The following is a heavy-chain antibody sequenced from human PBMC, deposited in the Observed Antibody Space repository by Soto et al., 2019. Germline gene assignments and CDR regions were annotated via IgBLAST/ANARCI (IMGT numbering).Heavy chain of an antibody. D-gene: IGHD2-2*01. J-gene: IGHJ4*02. Sequence: GASVKVSCKASGYTFTSYAMNWVRQATGQGLEWMGRMNPSGGSTSYAQKFRGRVTMTRDTSTSTVYMELSSLRSEDTAVYYCARIGSGYCSSTSCKSEDYWGQGTLVTVSS. V-gene: IGHV1-46*01. CDR2: MNPSGGST. CDR1: GYTFTSYA. CDR3: ARIGSGYCSSTSCKSEDY.